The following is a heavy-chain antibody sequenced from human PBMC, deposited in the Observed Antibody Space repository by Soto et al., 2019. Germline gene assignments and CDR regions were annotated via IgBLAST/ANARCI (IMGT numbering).Heavy chain of an antibody. Sequence: SVKVSCKASGGTFSSYAISWVRQAPGQGLEWMGGIIPIFGTANYAQKFQGRVTITADESTSTAYMELSSLRSEDTAVYYCAGSVYSSGWYILYNWFDPWGQGTLVTAPQ. V-gene: IGHV1-69*13. J-gene: IGHJ5*02. CDR2: IIPIFGTA. CDR1: GGTFSSYA. CDR3: AGSVYSSGWYILYNWFDP. D-gene: IGHD6-19*01.